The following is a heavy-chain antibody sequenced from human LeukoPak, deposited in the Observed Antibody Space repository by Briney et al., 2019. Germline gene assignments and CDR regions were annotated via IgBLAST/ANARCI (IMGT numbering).Heavy chain of an antibody. CDR2: ISYDGSNK. V-gene: IGHV3-30-3*01. Sequence: PVGALRVSSATSRFTFSSYAMHWVRHSPGKGLQWGAVISYDGSNKYYADSVKGGLPTTRENTKNTLYLQMNSLRAEDTDVYYCARDSDETFDIWGQGTMVTVSS. CDR3: ARDSDETFDI. J-gene: IGHJ3*02. CDR1: RFTFSSYA. D-gene: IGHD3-10*01.